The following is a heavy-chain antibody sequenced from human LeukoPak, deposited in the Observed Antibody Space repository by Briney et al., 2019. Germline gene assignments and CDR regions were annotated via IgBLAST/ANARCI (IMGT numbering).Heavy chain of an antibody. CDR2: IYPGDSET. CDR3: VRPANAVGAIDK. D-gene: IGHD1-26*01. Sequence: GESLKISCKASGYSFTTFWIGWVRQMPGKGLEWMGAIYPGDSETRYSPSFQGQVTISADKATTTAYLQWDSLTASDTGIFYCVRPANAVGAIDKWGPGTLVTVSS. CDR1: GYSFTTFW. V-gene: IGHV5-51*01. J-gene: IGHJ4*02.